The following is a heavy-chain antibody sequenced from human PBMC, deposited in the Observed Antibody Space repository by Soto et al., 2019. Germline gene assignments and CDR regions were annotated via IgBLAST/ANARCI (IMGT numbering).Heavy chain of an antibody. CDR3: ARGPKYYYDSSGYYRPRITEGDY. V-gene: IGHV1-18*01. CDR1: GYTFTIYG. J-gene: IGHJ4*02. D-gene: IGHD3-22*01. CDR2: ISAYNGNT. Sequence: ASVKVSCKASGYTFTIYGISWVRQAPGQGLEWMGWISAYNGNTNYAQKLQGRVTMTTDTSTSTAYMELRSLRSDDTAVYYCARGPKYYYDSSGYYRPRITEGDYWGQGTLVTVSS.